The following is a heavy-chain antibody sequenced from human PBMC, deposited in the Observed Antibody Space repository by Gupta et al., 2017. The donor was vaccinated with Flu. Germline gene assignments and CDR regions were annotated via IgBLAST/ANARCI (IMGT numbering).Heavy chain of an antibody. CDR3: VRNRGWQQFDY. D-gene: IGHD3-10*01. V-gene: IGHV3-7*01. CDR2: IAADDSVK. Sequence: EEQLVESGGGLVQPGGSLRLSCAASGFTFRSYWMDWVRQAPGKGLEWVANIAADDSVKNYADSVKGRFTISRDDAKNSLYLQMNSLRAEDTAVYYCVRNRGWQQFDYWGHGALVTVSS. J-gene: IGHJ5*01. CDR1: GFTFRSYW.